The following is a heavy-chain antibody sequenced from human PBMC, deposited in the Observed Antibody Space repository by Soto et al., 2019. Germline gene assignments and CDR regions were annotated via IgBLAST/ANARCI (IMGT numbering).Heavy chain of an antibody. J-gene: IGHJ6*04. D-gene: IGHD2-21*01. CDR1: GVSLNTADTW. Sequence: QVQLQESGSGLVKPSQSLSLTCTVSGVSLNTADTWWSWIRQSPGKGLEFIGYYHSGGSTYYDASLGGRVIISENPSNGQFSLNLSSVTAADTAVYFWFKIRKMESGNDSGLEVGGKGPTVTVS. V-gene: IGHV4-30-4*01. CDR2: YHSGGST. CDR3: FKIRKMESGNDSGLEV.